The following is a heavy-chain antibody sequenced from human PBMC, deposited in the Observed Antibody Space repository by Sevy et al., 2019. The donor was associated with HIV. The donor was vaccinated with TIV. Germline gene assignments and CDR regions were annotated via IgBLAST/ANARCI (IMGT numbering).Heavy chain of an antibody. D-gene: IGHD3-22*01. V-gene: IGHV3-48*02. Sequence: GGSLRLSCAASGFTFSSYSMNWVRQAPGKGLEWVSYISSSSSTIYYADSVKGRFTISRDNAKNSLYLQMNSLRDEDTAGYYCARDRAGSMIVVDDAFDIWGQWTMVTVSS. J-gene: IGHJ3*02. CDR1: GFTFSSYS. CDR2: ISSSSSTI. CDR3: ARDRAGSMIVVDDAFDI.